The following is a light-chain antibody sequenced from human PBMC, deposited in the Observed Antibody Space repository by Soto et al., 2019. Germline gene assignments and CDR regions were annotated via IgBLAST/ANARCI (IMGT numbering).Light chain of an antibody. CDR3: VLYMGSGAYL. J-gene: IGLJ1*01. CDR2: STH. Sequence: QTVVIQESSLSVSPGGTVTLTCGLRSAPISTTYYPAWYQQTPGQAPRTLIYSTHTRSSGVPDRFSGSIRGNKAALTITGAQAEDEAEYHCVLYMGSGAYLFGPGTKLTGL. V-gene: IGLV8-61*01. CDR1: SAPISTTYY.